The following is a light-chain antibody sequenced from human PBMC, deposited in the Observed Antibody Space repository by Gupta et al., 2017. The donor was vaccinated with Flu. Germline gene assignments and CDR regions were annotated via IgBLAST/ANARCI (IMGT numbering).Light chain of an antibody. J-gene: IGKJ3*01. CDR2: DAS. CDR3: PQRSYGPWLT. CDR1: QNIKNF. V-gene: IGKV3-11*01. Sequence: EIVLTQSPATLSLSPGERATLSCRASQNIKNFLAWYQQKPGQAPRLLIYDASKRATGTPARFSGSGSGPDXTLTISXRELEASAVYYCPQRSYGPWLTFGXGTKVDIK.